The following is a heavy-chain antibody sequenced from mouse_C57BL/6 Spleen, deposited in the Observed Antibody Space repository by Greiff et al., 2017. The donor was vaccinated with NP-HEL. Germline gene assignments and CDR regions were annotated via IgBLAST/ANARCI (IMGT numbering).Heavy chain of an antibody. CDR1: GYTFTDYY. V-gene: IGHV1-26*01. J-gene: IGHJ4*01. CDR2: INPNNGGT. CDR3: ARGELRGYAMDY. Sequence: EVQLQQSGPELVKPGASVKISCKASGYTFTDYYMNWVKQSHGKSLEWIGDINPNNGGTSYNQKFKGKATLTVDKSSSTAYMELRSLTSEDSAVYYCARGELRGYAMDYWGQGTSVTVSS. D-gene: IGHD3-1*01.